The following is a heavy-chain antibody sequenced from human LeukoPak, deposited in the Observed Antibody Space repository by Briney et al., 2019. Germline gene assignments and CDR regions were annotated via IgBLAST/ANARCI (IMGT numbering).Heavy chain of an antibody. CDR1: GFTFSSYN. V-gene: IGHV3-48*01. Sequence: GGSLRLSCAASGFTFSSYNMNWVRQAPGKGLDWVSFISSSGSSITYADSVKGRFTISRDNVKSSLYLQMNSLRAEDTAVYYCARRKANSDGEFDYWGQGTLVTVSS. D-gene: IGHD3-10*01. CDR2: ISSSGSSI. J-gene: IGHJ4*02. CDR3: ARRKANSDGEFDY.